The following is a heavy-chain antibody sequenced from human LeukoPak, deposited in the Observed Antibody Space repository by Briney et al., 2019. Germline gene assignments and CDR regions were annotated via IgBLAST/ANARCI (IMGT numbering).Heavy chain of an antibody. CDR1: GGTFSSYA. Sequence: SVKVPCKASGGTFSSYAISWVRQVPGQGLEWMGGIILIFGTANYAQKFQGRVTITADESTSTAYMELSSLRSEDTAVYYCARTRGYCSSTSCYFEAARLDYWGQGTLVTVSS. CDR2: IILIFGTA. D-gene: IGHD2-2*01. V-gene: IGHV1-69*13. J-gene: IGHJ4*02. CDR3: ARTRGYCSSTSCYFEAARLDY.